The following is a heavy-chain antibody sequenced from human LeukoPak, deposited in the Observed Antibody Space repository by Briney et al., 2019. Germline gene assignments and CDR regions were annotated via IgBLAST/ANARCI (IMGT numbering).Heavy chain of an antibody. CDR1: GFTVSSNY. D-gene: IGHD2-15*01. CDR3: ARENALHCSGGSCYLIGYYGMDV. J-gene: IGHJ6*02. CDR2: IYSGGST. Sequence: GGSLRLSCAASGFTVSSNYMSWVRQAPGEGLEWVSVIYSGGSTYYADSVKGRFTISRDNSKNTLYLQMNSLRAEDTAVYYCARENALHCSGGSCYLIGYYGMDVWGQGTTVTVSS. V-gene: IGHV3-53*01.